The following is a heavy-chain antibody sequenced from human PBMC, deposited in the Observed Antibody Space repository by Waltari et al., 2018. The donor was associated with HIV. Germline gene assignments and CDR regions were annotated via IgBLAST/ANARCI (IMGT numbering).Heavy chain of an antibody. CDR2: INHSGTT. J-gene: IGHJ4*01. CDR1: GGSFSGYY. Sequence: QAQLQPWGAGLLKPSETLSLTCAVYGGSFSGYYLNWVRQPPGKGLEWIGEINHSGTTNYNPSLKSRVTMSVDTSKRQFSLKLNSVTAADTAVYFCAYSYLTGSILRPFWGQGTLVTVSS. V-gene: IGHV4-34*01. D-gene: IGHD3-9*01. CDR3: AYSYLTGSILRPF.